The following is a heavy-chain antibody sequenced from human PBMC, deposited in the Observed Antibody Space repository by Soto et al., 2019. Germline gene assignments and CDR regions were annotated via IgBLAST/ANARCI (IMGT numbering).Heavy chain of an antibody. CDR3: TRAAWFPYLSFY. CDR1: GFTFSSFE. CDR2: ISSSGSTA. V-gene: IGHV3-48*03. D-gene: IGHD3-10*01. J-gene: IGHJ4*02. Sequence: GGSLRLSCAASGFTFSSFELHWVRQAPGKGLEWISYISSSGSTAYYASSVEGRFTISRDNANNSVYLQMDSLRAEDTALYYCTRAAWFPYLSFYWGQGARVT.